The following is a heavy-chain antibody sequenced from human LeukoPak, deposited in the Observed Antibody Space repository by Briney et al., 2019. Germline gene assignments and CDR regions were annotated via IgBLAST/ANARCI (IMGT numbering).Heavy chain of an antibody. J-gene: IGHJ4*02. CDR1: GFTFSSYS. CDR3: ASGMRVGPNI. CDR2: ISSSSDTI. V-gene: IGHV3-48*04. D-gene: IGHD1-26*01. Sequence: PGRSLRLSCAASGFTFSSYSMNWVRQAPGKGLEWVPYISSSSDTIYYADSVKGRFTISRDNAKNSLYLQMNSLRAEDTAVYYCASGMRVGPNIWGQGTLVTVSS.